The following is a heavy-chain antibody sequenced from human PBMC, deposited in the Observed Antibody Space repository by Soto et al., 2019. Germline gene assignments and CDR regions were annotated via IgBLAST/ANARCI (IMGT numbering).Heavy chain of an antibody. Sequence: EVQLVESGGGLVQPGGSLRLSCAASGFTVSSNYMSWVRQAPGKGLEWVSVIYSGGSTYYADSVKGRFTISRHNSKKTLNLQMNSLRAEDTAVYYCARDSVTTVTNDYYYYMDVWGKGTTVTVSS. J-gene: IGHJ6*03. V-gene: IGHV3-53*04. CDR3: ARDSVTTVTNDYYYYMDV. CDR2: IYSGGST. CDR1: GFTVSSNY. D-gene: IGHD4-17*01.